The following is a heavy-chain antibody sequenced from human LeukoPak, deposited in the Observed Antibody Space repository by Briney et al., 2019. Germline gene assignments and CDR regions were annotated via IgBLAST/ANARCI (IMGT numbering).Heavy chain of an antibody. CDR2: ISYDGSNK. J-gene: IGHJ4*02. Sequence: GGSLRLSCAASGFTFSSYGMHWVRQAPGKGLEWVAVISYDGSNKYYADSVKGRFTISRDNSKNTLYLQMNSLRAEDTAVYYCARGGIAVAEAIDYWGQGTLVTVSS. V-gene: IGHV3-30*19. CDR3: ARGGIAVAEAIDY. CDR1: GFTFSSYG. D-gene: IGHD6-19*01.